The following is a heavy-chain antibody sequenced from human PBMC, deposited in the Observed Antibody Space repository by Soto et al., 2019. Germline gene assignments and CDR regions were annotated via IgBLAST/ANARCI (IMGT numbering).Heavy chain of an antibody. CDR1: GYTFTTYG. D-gene: IGHD2-21*02. V-gene: IGHV1-18*01. J-gene: IGHJ4*02. CDR2: LSAYNGHT. CDR3: ASEGAGTDPLGY. Sequence: QVQLVQSGPEVKKPWASVKDSCKAPGYTFTTYGFNWVRQAPVQGLEWMGWLSAYNGHTMYSQIFQARVIMTTDTPTSTAYMELRSLTSDETAVYYCASEGAGTDPLGYWGQGTLVPAS.